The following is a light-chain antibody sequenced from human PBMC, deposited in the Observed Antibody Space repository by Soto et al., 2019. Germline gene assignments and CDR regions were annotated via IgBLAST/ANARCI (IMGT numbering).Light chain of an antibody. V-gene: IGKV1-27*01. J-gene: IGKJ3*01. CDR1: QGITDF. CDR2: AAS. CDR3: HKYNSALFA. Sequence: DIQMTQSPSSLSASIGDRVTITCRASQGITDFLAWYQQKPGKVPKLLIYAASTLQSGVPSRFSGRGSGTDFTLTISSLQPEDVATYYCHKYNSALFAFGPGTKVDIK.